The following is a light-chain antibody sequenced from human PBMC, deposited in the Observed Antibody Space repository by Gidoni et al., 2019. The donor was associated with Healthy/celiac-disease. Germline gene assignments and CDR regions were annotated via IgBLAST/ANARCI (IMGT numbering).Light chain of an antibody. CDR2: GAS. J-gene: IGKJ3*01. CDR1: NSISSSY. V-gene: IGKV3-20*01. Sequence: MALTPSPGTLALSPGERATLSCRPSNSISSSYLDWYQQKPGQAHKLLIYGASSRATGIPDRCSGSGSGTDFTLTISRLEAEDVAVYYCQQYGSSPFTFGPGTKVDIK. CDR3: QQYGSSPFT.